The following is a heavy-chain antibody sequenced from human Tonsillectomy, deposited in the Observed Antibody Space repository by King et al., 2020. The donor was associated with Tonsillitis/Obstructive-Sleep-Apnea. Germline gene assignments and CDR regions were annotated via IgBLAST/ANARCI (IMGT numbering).Heavy chain of an antibody. CDR1: GFIFSSYG. V-gene: IGHV3-30*18. D-gene: IGHD6-19*01. CDR2: ISYDGRNK. CDR3: AKVPPGASGWSYYYYYYGVDG. J-gene: IGHJ6*02. Sequence: VQLVESGGGVVQPGESLRLACAASGFIFSSYGMQWVRQAPGKGLEWVAVISYDGRNKYYGDSVKGRFTISRDNSKNTLYLQVNSLRAEDTAVYYCAKVPPGASGWSYYYYYYGVDGWGQGTTVTVSS.